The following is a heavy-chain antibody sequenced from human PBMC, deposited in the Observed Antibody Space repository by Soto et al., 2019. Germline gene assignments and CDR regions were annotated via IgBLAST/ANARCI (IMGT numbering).Heavy chain of an antibody. D-gene: IGHD4-17*01. V-gene: IGHV4-39*02. Sequence: SETLSLTCTVSGGSISSSSYYWGWIRQPPGKGLEWIGSIYYSGSTYYNPSLKSRVTISVDTSTSTAYMEMRSLTSDDTAMYYCARDSGARPEYFQDWGQGTLVTVSS. CDR1: GGSISSSSYY. CDR3: ARDSGARPEYFQD. CDR2: IYYSGST. J-gene: IGHJ1*01.